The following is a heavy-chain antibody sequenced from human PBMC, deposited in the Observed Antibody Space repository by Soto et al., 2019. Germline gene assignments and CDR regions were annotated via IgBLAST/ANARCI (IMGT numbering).Heavy chain of an antibody. V-gene: IGHV5-51*01. Sequence: GGSLKISCNGSGYSFTSDWIGWGRQMPGKGLEWMGIIYPGDSETKYSPSFQGQVTISADKSISTAYLQWSSLKASDTATYYCARRCSGGSCYSSQNFYGMDVWGQGTTVTVSS. D-gene: IGHD2-15*01. CDR2: IYPGDSET. CDR3: ARRCSGGSCYSSQNFYGMDV. CDR1: GYSFTSDW. J-gene: IGHJ6*02.